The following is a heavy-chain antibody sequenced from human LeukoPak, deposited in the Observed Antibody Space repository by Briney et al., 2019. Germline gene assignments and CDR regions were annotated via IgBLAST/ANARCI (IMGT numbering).Heavy chain of an antibody. V-gene: IGHV1-2*02. CDR1: GYTFTGYL. CDR2: INPNSGGT. D-gene: IGHD5-12*01. Sequence: ASVKVSCKPSGYTFTGYLIYWVRQAPGQGLAWMGSINPNSGGTNYAQKFQGRVTMTRDTSISTVYMELSRLTSDDTAVYYCARGRKANGYNYSDYWGQGTLVTVSS. CDR3: ARGRKANGYNYSDY. J-gene: IGHJ4*02.